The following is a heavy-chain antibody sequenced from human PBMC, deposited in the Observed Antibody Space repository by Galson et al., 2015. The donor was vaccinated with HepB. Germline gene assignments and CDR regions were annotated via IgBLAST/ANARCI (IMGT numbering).Heavy chain of an antibody. D-gene: IGHD1-14*01. CDR2: ISSSGRTI. V-gene: IGHV3-11*01. CDR1: GFTFSNYY. J-gene: IGHJ4*02. CDR3: AREVAAGTDQYYFDY. Sequence: SLRLSCAASGFTFSNYYMIWIRQAPGKGLEWVSYISSSGRTIHYADSVKGRFTVSRDNARNSLSLQMNSLRVEDTAVHYCAREVAAGTDQYYFDYWGQGTLVTVSS.